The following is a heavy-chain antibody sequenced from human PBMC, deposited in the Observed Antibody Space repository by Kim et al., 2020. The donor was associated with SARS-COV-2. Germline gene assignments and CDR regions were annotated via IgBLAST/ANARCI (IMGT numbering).Heavy chain of an antibody. Sequence: APVKGRFTISRDDSKNTLYLQMNSLKTEDTAVYYCTTDMGTSTTTVTTGYWGQGTLVTVSS. CDR3: TTDMGTSTTTVTTGY. V-gene: IGHV3-15*01. J-gene: IGHJ4*02. D-gene: IGHD4-17*01.